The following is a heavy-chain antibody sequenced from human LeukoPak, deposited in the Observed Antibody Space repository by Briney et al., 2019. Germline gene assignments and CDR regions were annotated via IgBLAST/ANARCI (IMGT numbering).Heavy chain of an antibody. D-gene: IGHD2-2*01. CDR3: AKDRGYCSSTSCYYYYYGMDV. CDR2: ISGSGSST. Sequence: PGASLRLSCAASGFTFSSYAMSWVRQAPGKGLEWVSAISGSGSSTYYADSVKGRFTISRDNSKNTLYLQMNSLRAEDTAVYYCAKDRGYCSSTSCYYYYYGMDVWGQGTTVTVSS. V-gene: IGHV3-23*01. J-gene: IGHJ6*02. CDR1: GFTFSSYA.